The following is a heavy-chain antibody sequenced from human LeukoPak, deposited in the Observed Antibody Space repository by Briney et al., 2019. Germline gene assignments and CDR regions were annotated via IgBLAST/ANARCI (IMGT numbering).Heavy chain of an antibody. V-gene: IGHV6-1*01. Sequence: SQTLSLTCAISGDSVSSNSAAWNWIRQSPSKGLEWLGRTYYKSKWYNDYAVSVKSRIIINPDTSKNKFSLQLKSVTPEDTAVYFCARTTLVRRVIKDSYYYAMDVWGQGTTVTVSS. CDR2: TYYKSKWYN. CDR1: GDSVSSNSAA. D-gene: IGHD3-10*01. CDR3: ARTTLVRRVIKDSYYYAMDV. J-gene: IGHJ6*02.